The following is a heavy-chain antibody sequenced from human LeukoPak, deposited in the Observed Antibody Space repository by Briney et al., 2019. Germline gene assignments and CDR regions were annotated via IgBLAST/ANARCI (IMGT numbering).Heavy chain of an antibody. CDR2: ISSSTNTI. Sequence: GGSLRLSCEVSGFPFTLYNMNWVRQAPGKGLEWLSYISSSTNTIYYADSVKGRFTISRDNAKNSLYLQMNGLGAEDTVVYYCARELNGYGYYFFDYWGPGTLVTVSS. D-gene: IGHD3-16*01. J-gene: IGHJ4*02. CDR1: GFPFTLYN. CDR3: ARELNGYGYYFFDY. V-gene: IGHV3-48*04.